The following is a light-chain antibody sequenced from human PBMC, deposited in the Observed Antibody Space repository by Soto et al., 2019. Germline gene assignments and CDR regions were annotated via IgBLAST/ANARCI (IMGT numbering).Light chain of an antibody. CDR3: CSYAGGSTYV. J-gene: IGLJ1*01. CDR2: EGS. Sequence: QSVLTQPASVSGSPGQSITISCTGTSSDVGSYNLVSWYQQHPGKGPKLMIYEGSKRPSGVSNRFSGSKSGNTASLTISGLQAEDEADYYCCSYAGGSTYVFGSGTKVTVL. CDR1: SSDVGSYNL. V-gene: IGLV2-23*01.